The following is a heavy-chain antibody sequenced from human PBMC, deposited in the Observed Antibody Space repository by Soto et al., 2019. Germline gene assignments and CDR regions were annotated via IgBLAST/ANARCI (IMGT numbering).Heavy chain of an antibody. J-gene: IGHJ4*02. CDR2: ISAYNGNT. CDR3: ALSPRPTPYSTIDC. CDR1: GYTFTSYG. V-gene: IGHV1-18*04. D-gene: IGHD6-13*01. Sequence: ASVKVSCKASGYTFTSYGISWVRQAPGQGLEWMGWISAYNGNTNYAQKLQGRVTMTTDTSTSTAYMELRSLRSDDTAVYYCALSPRPTPYSTIDCWGQGTLVTVSS.